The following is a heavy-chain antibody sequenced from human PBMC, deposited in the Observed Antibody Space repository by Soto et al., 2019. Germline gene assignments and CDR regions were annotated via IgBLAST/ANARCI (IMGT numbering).Heavy chain of an antibody. CDR2: ISRSSTGI. CDR1: GFTFSLYS. V-gene: IGHV3-48*02. D-gene: IGHD3-10*01. Sequence: EVQLVESGGGLVQPGGSLRLSCAASGFTFSLYSMSWVRQAPGKGLEWVSYISRSSTGIHYADSVKGRFTISRDDATNPIDLQMNSVRDGDTAVYYCARAVTWGLDVWGQGTTVSISS. J-gene: IGHJ6*02. CDR3: ARAVTWGLDV.